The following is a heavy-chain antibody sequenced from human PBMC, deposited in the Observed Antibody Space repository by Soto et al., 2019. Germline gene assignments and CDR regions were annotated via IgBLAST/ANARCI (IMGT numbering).Heavy chain of an antibody. CDR1: GGSISSSSYY. V-gene: IGHV4-39*01. Sequence: SETLSLTCTVSGGSISSSSYYWGWIRQPPGKGLEWIGSIYYSGSTYYNPSLKSRVTISVDTSKNQFSLKLSSVTAADTAVYYCARQIYDFWSGYYLYYYYGMDVWRQGTTVTVSS. CDR3: ARQIYDFWSGYYLYYYYGMDV. J-gene: IGHJ6*02. D-gene: IGHD3-3*01. CDR2: IYYSGST.